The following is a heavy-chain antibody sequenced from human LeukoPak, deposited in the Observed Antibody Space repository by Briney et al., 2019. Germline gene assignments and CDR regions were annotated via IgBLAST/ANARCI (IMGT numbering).Heavy chain of an antibody. CDR2: INPNSGGT. Sequence: ASVKVSCKASRYTFTGYYMHWVRQAPGQGLEWMGWINPNSGGTNYAQKFQGRVTMTRDTSISTAYMELSRLRSDDTDVYYCARVSYCSSTSCFDYWGQGTLVTVSS. V-gene: IGHV1-2*02. J-gene: IGHJ4*02. CDR3: ARVSYCSSTSCFDY. D-gene: IGHD2-2*01. CDR1: RYTFTGYY.